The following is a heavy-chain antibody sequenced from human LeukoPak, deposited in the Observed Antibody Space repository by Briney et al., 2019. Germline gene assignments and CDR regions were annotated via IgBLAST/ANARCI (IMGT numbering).Heavy chain of an antibody. CDR2: ISSSSRHI. V-gene: IGHV3-21*01. D-gene: IGHD6-19*01. CDR3: VRVRDSGWTGDY. CDR1: GFTFSTYS. Sequence: GGSLRLSCAASGFTFSTYSMNWVRQAPGKGLEWVSSISSSSRHIHYADSVKGRFTVSRDNAKNSLYLQMNSLRAEDTAVYYCVRVRDSGWTGDYWGQGTLVTVSS. J-gene: IGHJ4*02.